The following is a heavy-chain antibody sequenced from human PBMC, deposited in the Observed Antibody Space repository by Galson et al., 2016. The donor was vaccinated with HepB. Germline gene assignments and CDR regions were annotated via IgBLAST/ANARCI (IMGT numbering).Heavy chain of an antibody. CDR2: ISGSGLGT. Sequence: SLRLSCAASGFTFSDYAMSWVRQAPGKGLEWVSAISGSGLGTHYADSGWGRLTISRDNSKNTLDLQMNSLRTEDTALYYCAKDRGWLRYTSDGIDVRGQGTTVTVSS. CDR1: GFTFSDYA. D-gene: IGHD5-12*01. V-gene: IGHV3-23*01. CDR3: AKDRGWLRYTSDGIDV. J-gene: IGHJ3*01.